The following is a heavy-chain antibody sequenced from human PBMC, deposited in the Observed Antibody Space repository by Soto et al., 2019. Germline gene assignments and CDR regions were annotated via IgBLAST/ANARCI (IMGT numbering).Heavy chain of an antibody. D-gene: IGHD6-13*01. J-gene: IGHJ4*02. CDR1: GCSISSYY. CDR3: ARLLAAAGSFFDY. V-gene: IGHV4-59*01. Sequence: SETLSLTCTVSGCSISSYYWSWIRQPPGKGLEWIGYIYYSGSTNYNPSLKSRVTISVDTSKNQFSLKLSSVTAADTAVYYCARLLAAAGSFFDYWGQGTLVTVSS. CDR2: IYYSGST.